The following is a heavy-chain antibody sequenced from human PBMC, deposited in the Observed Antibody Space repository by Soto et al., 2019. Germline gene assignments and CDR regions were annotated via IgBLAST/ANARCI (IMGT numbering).Heavy chain of an antibody. V-gene: IGHV4-30-4*01. D-gene: IGHD3-16*01. CDR2: IYYSGST. J-gene: IGHJ4*02. Sequence: SETLSLTCTVSGGSISSGDYYWSWIRQPPGKGLEWIGYIYYSGSTYYNPSLKSRVTISVDTSKNQFSLKLSSVTAADTAVYYCARGRMGGDYFDYWGQGTLVTVSS. CDR1: GGSISSGDYY. CDR3: ARGRMGGDYFDY.